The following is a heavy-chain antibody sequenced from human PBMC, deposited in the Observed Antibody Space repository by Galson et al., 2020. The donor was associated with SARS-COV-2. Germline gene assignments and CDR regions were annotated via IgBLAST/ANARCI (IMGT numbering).Heavy chain of an antibody. CDR1: GGSINSPNYY. CDR3: ARALSGTYLYD. D-gene: IGHD1-26*01. V-gene: IGHV4-39*01. Sequence: SETLSLTCTVSGGSINSPNYYWGWIRQPPGKGLESIGNINYRGSAYYNPSLRSRVTMSVDTSRNQFSLKLSSVTTADTAVCYCARALSGTYLYDWGQGTLVTVSS. J-gene: IGHJ4*02. CDR2: INYRGSA.